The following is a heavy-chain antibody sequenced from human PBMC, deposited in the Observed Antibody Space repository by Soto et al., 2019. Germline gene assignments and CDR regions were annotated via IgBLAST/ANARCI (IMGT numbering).Heavy chain of an antibody. CDR1: GYSFSSSW. Sequence: PGESLKISCQASGYSFSSSWIGRVRQMPGKGLEWMGIIDPNDSQTIYSPSFQGQVAISADKSIDTAYLQWSSLKTSDTAMYYCARHAGNSWKGDYFDYWGQGALVTVSS. J-gene: IGHJ4*02. D-gene: IGHD6-13*01. CDR2: IDPNDSQT. V-gene: IGHV5-51*01. CDR3: ARHAGNSWKGDYFDY.